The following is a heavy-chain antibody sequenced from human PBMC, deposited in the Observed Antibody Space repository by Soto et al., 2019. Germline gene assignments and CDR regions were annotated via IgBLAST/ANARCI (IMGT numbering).Heavy chain of an antibody. CDR3: EKNNWNDADGWFDT. CDR1: GFTFSSYT. D-gene: IGHD1-20*01. V-gene: IGHV3-23*01. CDR2: ISSSSSST. Sequence: GGSLRLSCAASGFTFSSYTMNWVRQAPGKGLEWVSAISSSSSSTYYADSVKGRFTISRDNSKNTLYLQMNSLRAEDTDVYSCEKNNWNDADGWFDTWGQGTMVTVSS. J-gene: IGHJ5*02.